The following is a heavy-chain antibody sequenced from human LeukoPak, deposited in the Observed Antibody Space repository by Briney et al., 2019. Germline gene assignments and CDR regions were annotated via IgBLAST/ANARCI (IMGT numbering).Heavy chain of an antibody. D-gene: IGHD2-21*02. Sequence: PGGSLRLSCAASGFTFSSYWMNWVRQAPGKGLEWVASISLDGSERYYVGSVKGRFTISRDNAKKSLYLRMNSLRAEDTAVYYCARDPCGGDCYSAYWGQGTLVTVSS. J-gene: IGHJ4*02. CDR3: ARDPCGGDCYSAY. CDR1: GFTFSSYW. V-gene: IGHV3-7*01. CDR2: ISLDGSER.